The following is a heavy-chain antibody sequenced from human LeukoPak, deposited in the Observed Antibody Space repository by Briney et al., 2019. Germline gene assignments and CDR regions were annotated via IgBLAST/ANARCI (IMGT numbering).Heavy chain of an antibody. CDR1: GGTFSSYA. Sequence: SVKVSCKASGGTFSSYAVSWVRQAPGQGLEWMGGIIPIFGTANYAQKFQGRVTITADESTSTAYMELSSLRSEDTAVYYCARELYSSSWFLPGKNWFDPWGQGPLAPVSS. D-gene: IGHD6-13*01. V-gene: IGHV1-69*13. CDR3: ARELYSSSWFLPGKNWFDP. J-gene: IGHJ5*02. CDR2: IIPIFGTA.